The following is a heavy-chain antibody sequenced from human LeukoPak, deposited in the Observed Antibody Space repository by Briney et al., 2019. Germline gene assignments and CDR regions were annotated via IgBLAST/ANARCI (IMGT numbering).Heavy chain of an antibody. CDR1: GFTFSSYA. V-gene: IGHV3-7*01. Sequence: PGGSLRLSCAASGFTFSSYAMSWVRQAPGKGLEWVANIKEDDSEIYYVDSVNGRFTISRDNAKNSLYLQMSSLRVEDTAVYYCARLRSLDQWGQGTLVTVSS. D-gene: IGHD5-24*01. CDR3: ARLRSLDQ. CDR2: IKEDDSEI. J-gene: IGHJ4*02.